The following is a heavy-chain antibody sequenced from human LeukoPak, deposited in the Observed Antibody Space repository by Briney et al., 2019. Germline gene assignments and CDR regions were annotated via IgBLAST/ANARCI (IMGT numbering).Heavy chain of an antibody. CDR2: IYPNSGGT. J-gene: IGHJ5*02. CDR1: GYTFTGYY. CDR3: ARAGPMVRGVDLPLNWFDP. V-gene: IGHV1-2*02. Sequence: ASVKVSCMASGYTFTGYYMHWVRPAPGRGLEWMGWIYPNSGGTNYAQKFQGRVTMTRDTYISTAYMELSRLRSDDTAVYYCARAGPMVRGVDLPLNWFDPWGQGTLVTVSS. D-gene: IGHD3-10*01.